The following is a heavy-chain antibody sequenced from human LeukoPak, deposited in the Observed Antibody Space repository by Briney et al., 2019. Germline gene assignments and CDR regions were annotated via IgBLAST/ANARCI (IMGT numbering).Heavy chain of an antibody. D-gene: IGHD6-13*01. CDR3: AKGYSITGPKGVGFDY. CDR2: ISGSGGST. V-gene: IGHV3-23*01. CDR1: GFTFSSYA. J-gene: IGHJ4*02. Sequence: PGGSLRLSCAASGFTFSSYAMSWVRQAPGKGLEWVSAISGSGGSTYYADSVKGRFTISRDNSENTLYLQMNSLRAEDTAVYYCAKGYSITGPKGVGFDYWGQGTLVTVSS.